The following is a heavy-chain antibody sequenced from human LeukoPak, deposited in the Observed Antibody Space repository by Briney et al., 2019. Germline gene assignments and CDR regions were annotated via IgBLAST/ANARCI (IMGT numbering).Heavy chain of an antibody. D-gene: IGHD2-15*01. Sequence: ASVEVSCKASGGTFSSYAISWVRQAPGQGLEWMGGIIPIFGTANYAQKFQGRVTITADKSTSTAYMELSSLRSEDTAVYYCARSLSGGFDYWGQGTLVTVSS. V-gene: IGHV1-69*06. J-gene: IGHJ4*02. CDR3: ARSLSGGFDY. CDR2: IIPIFGTA. CDR1: GGTFSSYA.